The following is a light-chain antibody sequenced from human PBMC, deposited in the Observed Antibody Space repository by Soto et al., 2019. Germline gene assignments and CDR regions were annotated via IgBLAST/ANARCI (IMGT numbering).Light chain of an antibody. V-gene: IGLV1-40*01. CDR2: GNS. CDR1: SSHIGAGYD. J-gene: IGLJ1*01. Sequence: QSVLTQPPSVSGAPGQRVTISCTGSSSHIGAGYDVHWYQQLPGTAPKLLIYGNSNRPSGVPDRFSGSKSGTSASLAITGLQAEDEADFYCQSHDSSLSAYVFGTGTKLTVL. CDR3: QSHDSSLSAYV.